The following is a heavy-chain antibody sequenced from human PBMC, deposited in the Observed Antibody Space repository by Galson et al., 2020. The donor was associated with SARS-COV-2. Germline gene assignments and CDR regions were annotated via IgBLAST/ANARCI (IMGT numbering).Heavy chain of an antibody. CDR1: GFTFSSYS. V-gene: IGHV3-23*01. J-gene: IGHJ6*02. CDR2: ISGSGDTT. CDR3: AKRLYSSSQSETRGMDV. Sequence: GGSLRLSCAASGFTFSSYSMNWVRQAPGEGLEWVSAISGSGDTTHYAGSGKGRFTISRDNSKNTLYMQMNSVRAEDTAVYYCAKRLYSSSQSETRGMDVWGQGATVTVSS. D-gene: IGHD6-13*01.